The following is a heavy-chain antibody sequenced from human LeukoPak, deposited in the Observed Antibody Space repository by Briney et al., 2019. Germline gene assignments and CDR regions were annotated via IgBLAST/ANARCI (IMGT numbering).Heavy chain of an antibody. V-gene: IGHV1-69*05. CDR3: ARGARDGHIPDAFDI. CDR2: IIPIFGTA. J-gene: IGHJ3*02. CDR1: GGTFSSYA. D-gene: IGHD5-24*01. Sequence: SVTVSCKASGGTFSSYAISWVRQAPGQGLEWMGGIIPIFGTANYAQKFQGRVTITTDESTSTAYMELSSLRSEDTAVYYCARGARDGHIPDAFDIWGQGTMVTVSS.